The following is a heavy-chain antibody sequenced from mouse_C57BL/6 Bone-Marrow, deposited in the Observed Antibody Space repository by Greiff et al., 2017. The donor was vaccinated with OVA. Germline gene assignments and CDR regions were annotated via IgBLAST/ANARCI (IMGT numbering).Heavy chain of an antibody. CDR2: ISSGGDYI. Sequence: EVHLVESGEGLVKPGGSLKLSCAASGFTFSSYAMSWVRQTPEKRLEWVAYISSGGDYICYADNVKGRFTIPRDNARNTLYLQMSSLKSEDTAMYYCTRDRPYYYGSSDYFDYWGQGTTLTVSS. V-gene: IGHV5-9-1*02. CDR1: GFTFSSYA. D-gene: IGHD1-1*01. CDR3: TRDRPYYYGSSDYFDY. J-gene: IGHJ2*01.